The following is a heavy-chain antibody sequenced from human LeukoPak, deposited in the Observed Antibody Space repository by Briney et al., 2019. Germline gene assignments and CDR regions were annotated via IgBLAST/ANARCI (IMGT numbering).Heavy chain of an antibody. V-gene: IGHV3-23*01. Sequence: GALRLSCAASGFTFSSYAMSWVRQAPGKGLEWVSAISGSGGSTYYADSVKGRFTISRDNSKNTLCLQMNSLRAEDTAVYYCAMGSLGDPGDYWGQGTLVTVSS. CDR1: GFTFSSYA. D-gene: IGHD3-16*01. CDR2: ISGSGGST. CDR3: AMGSLGDPGDY. J-gene: IGHJ4*02.